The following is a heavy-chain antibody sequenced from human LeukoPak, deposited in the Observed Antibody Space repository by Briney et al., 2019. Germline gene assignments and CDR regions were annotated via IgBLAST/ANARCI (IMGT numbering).Heavy chain of an antibody. V-gene: IGHV4-34*01. D-gene: IGHD3-22*01. Sequence: SETLFLTCAVYGESFSGYYWSWIRQPPRKGLEWIGEINHSGSTNYNPSLKSRVTISVDTSKNQFSLKLSSVTAADTAVYYCARGVARTYYSDTSGYAAADYWGQGTLVTVSS. CDR3: ARGVARTYYSDTSGYAAADY. J-gene: IGHJ4*02. CDR1: GESFSGYY. CDR2: INHSGST.